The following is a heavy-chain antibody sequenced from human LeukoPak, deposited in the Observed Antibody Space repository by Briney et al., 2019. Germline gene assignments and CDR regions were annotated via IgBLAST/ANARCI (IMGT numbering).Heavy chain of an antibody. J-gene: IGHJ5*02. Sequence: KSSETLSLTCAVYGGSFSGYYWSWIRQPPGKGLEWIGEINHSGSTNYNPSLKSRVTISVDTSKNQFSLKLSSVTAADTAVYYCARYPYSSGLFDPWGQGTLVTVSS. D-gene: IGHD6-19*01. CDR3: ARYPYSSGLFDP. CDR1: GGSFSGYY. CDR2: INHSGST. V-gene: IGHV4-34*01.